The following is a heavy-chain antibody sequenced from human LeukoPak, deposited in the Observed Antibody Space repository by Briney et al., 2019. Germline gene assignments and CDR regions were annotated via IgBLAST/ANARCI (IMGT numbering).Heavy chain of an antibody. CDR3: AIMGDSMVRGVIYY. Sequence: GGSLRLSCAASEVTFSSNAMHWVRQAPGKGLEWVTIISYDGSNKYYADSVKGRFTISRDNSKNTLYLQMNSLRAEDTAVYYCAIMGDSMVRGVIYYWGQGTLVTVSS. D-gene: IGHD3-10*01. V-gene: IGHV3-30*04. J-gene: IGHJ4*02. CDR2: ISYDGSNK. CDR1: EVTFSSNA.